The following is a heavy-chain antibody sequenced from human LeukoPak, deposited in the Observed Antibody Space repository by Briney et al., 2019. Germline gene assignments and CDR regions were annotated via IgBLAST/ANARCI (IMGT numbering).Heavy chain of an antibody. J-gene: IGHJ4*02. D-gene: IGHD2-2*01. V-gene: IGHV4-4*07. Sequence: SETLSLTCTVSGGSISSYYWSWIRQPAGKGLEWIGRIYTSGSTNYNPSLKSRVTMSVDTSKNQFPLKLSSVTAADTAVYYCARYCSSTSCSKRYFDYWGQGTLVTVSS. CDR2: IYTSGST. CDR1: GGSISSYY. CDR3: ARYCSSTSCSKRYFDY.